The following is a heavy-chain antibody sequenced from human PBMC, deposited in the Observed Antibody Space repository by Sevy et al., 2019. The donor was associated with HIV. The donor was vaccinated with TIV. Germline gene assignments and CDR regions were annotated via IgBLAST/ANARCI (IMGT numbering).Heavy chain of an antibody. J-gene: IGHJ4*02. V-gene: IGHV3-23*01. Sequence: GGSLRLSCAASGFTFSSYAMSWVRQAPGKGLEWVSGISGSGGRTYYADSVKGRFTISRDNAKNSLYLQMNSLRAEDTAVYYCARDAAYDSSGYYGYWGQGTLVTVSS. CDR2: ISGSGGRT. D-gene: IGHD3-22*01. CDR3: ARDAAYDSSGYYGY. CDR1: GFTFSSYA.